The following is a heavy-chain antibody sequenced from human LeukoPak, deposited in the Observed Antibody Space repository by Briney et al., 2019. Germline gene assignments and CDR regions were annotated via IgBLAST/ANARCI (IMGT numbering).Heavy chain of an antibody. D-gene: IGHD5-18*01. V-gene: IGHV3-74*01. CDR3: ARGSSYGWYFDQ. J-gene: IGHJ4*02. CDR2: INVDGRGT. Sequence: GGSLRLSCAASGLFRNFWMHWVRQAPGKGLVWVSGINVDGRGTTYADSVKGRFTIPRDNAKNTLYLQMNSLRVEDTAVYFCARGSSYGWYFDQWGQGTLVTVSS. CDR1: GLFRNFW.